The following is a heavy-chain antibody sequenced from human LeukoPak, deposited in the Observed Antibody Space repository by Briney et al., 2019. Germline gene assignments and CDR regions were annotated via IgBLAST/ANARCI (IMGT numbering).Heavy chain of an antibody. V-gene: IGHV4-34*01. J-gene: IGHJ4*02. D-gene: IGHD3-22*01. CDR1: GGSFGGYY. CDR2: INHSGST. CDR3: ARGPDSSGYYCDY. Sequence: SETLSLTCAVYGGSFGGYYWSWIRQPPGKGLEWIGEINHSGSTNYNPSLKSRVTISVDTSKNQFSLKLSSVTAADTAVYYCARGPDSSGYYCDYWGQGTLVTVSS.